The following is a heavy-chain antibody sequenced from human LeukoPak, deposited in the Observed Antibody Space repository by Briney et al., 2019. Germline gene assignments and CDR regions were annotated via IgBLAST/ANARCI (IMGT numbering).Heavy chain of an antibody. J-gene: IGHJ3*02. D-gene: IGHD3-22*01. Sequence: SETLSLTCAVSGGSISSSNWWSWVRQPPGKGLEWIGEIYHSGSTNYNPSLKSRVTISVDKSKNQFSLKLSSVTAADTAVYYCARETRTYYYDSSGPRGAFDIWGQGTMVTVSS. V-gene: IGHV4-4*02. CDR2: IYHSGST. CDR1: GGSISSSNW. CDR3: ARETRTYYYDSSGPRGAFDI.